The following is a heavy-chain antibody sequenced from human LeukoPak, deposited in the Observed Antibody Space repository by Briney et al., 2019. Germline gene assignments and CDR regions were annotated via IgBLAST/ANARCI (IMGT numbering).Heavy chain of an antibody. CDR2: ISGSGGST. D-gene: IGHD6-13*01. CDR3: ARGQQLDYYYYMDV. Sequence: GGSLRLSCAASGFTFSSYAMSWVRQAPGKGLEWVSAISGSGGSTYYADSVKGRFTISRDNSKNTLYLQMNSLRAEDTAVYYCARGQQLDYYYYMDVWGQGTTVTVSS. CDR1: GFTFSSYA. J-gene: IGHJ6*03. V-gene: IGHV3-23*01.